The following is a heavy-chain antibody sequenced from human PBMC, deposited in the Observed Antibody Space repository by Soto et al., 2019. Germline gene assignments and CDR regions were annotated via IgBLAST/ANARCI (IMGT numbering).Heavy chain of an antibody. V-gene: IGHV4-39*01. CDR2: IYYSGST. CDR1: GDSISSRSYY. Sequence: SETLSLTCTVTGDSISSRSYYWGWIRHPPGKGLEWIGSIYYSGSTYNNPSLRSRVSMSIDTSKDQFSLKLKSVTAADTALYFCARQRTSVVTQAYFDVWGQGPLVTVYS. J-gene: IGHJ4*02. CDR3: ARQRTSVVTQAYFDV. D-gene: IGHD2-21*02.